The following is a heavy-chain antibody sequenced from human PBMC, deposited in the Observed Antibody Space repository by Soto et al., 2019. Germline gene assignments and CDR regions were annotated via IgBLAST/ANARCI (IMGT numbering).Heavy chain of an antibody. D-gene: IGHD3-9*01. V-gene: IGHV4-39*01. J-gene: IGHJ5*02. CDR1: GGSISSSSYY. CDR2: IYYSGST. CDR3: ARQVDDILTDPGWFDP. Sequence: SETLSLTCTVSGGSISSSSYYWGWIRQPPGKGLEWIGSIYYSGSTYYNPSLKSRVTISVDTSKNQFSLKLSSVTAADTAVYYCARQVDDILTDPGWFDPWGQGTLVTVSS.